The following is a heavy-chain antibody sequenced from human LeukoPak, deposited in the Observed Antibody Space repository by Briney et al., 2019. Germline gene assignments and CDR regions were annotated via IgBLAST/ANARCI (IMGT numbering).Heavy chain of an antibody. CDR1: GFTFNNYW. Sequence: PGGSLRLSCAASGFTFNNYWMNWVRQAPGKGLEWVANISPDGREKKYVDSLRGRFTISRDNAKNSVFLQMNSLTAEDTAVYFCARPTDEFLLDLWGQGTLVTVSS. V-gene: IGHV3-7*01. J-gene: IGHJ5*02. CDR2: ISPDGREK. D-gene: IGHD4-11*01. CDR3: ARPTDEFLLDL.